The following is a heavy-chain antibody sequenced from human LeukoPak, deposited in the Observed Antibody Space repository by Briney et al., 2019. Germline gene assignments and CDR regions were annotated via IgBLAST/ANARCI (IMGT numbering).Heavy chain of an antibody. V-gene: IGHV4-4*09. J-gene: IGHJ6*03. CDR2: IYTSGST. CDR3: ARSDSSGWPYYYYYYMDV. D-gene: IGHD6-19*01. Sequence: SETLSLTCTVSGGSISSYYWSWIRQPPGKGLEWIGYIYTSGSTNYNPSLKSRVTISVDTSKNQLSLKLSSVTAADTAVYYCARSDSSGWPYYYYYYMDVWGKGTTVTVSS. CDR1: GGSISSYY.